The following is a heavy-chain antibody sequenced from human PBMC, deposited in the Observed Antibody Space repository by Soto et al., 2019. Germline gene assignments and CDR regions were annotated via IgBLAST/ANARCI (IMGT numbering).Heavy chain of an antibody. Sequence: QLQLQESGPGLVKPSETLSLTCTVSGGSISSSSYYWGWIRQPPGKGLEWIGSIYYSGSTYYNPSLKSRVTLSVDTSKNQFSLKLSSVTAADTAVYYCARVMIFGVVIHAFDIWGQATMVTVSS. CDR1: GGSISSSSYY. CDR2: IYYSGST. J-gene: IGHJ3*02. V-gene: IGHV4-39*01. CDR3: ARVMIFGVVIHAFDI. D-gene: IGHD3-3*01.